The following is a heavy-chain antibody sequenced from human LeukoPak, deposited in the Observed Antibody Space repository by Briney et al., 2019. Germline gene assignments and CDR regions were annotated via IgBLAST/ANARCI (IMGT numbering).Heavy chain of an antibody. V-gene: IGHV1-18*01. CDR3: ARDLQSNGDLFFYDYFMDV. J-gene: IGHJ6*03. CDR1: RYIFHTYG. CDR2: ISCHTGDT. Sequence: SVQDSCLDSRYIFHTYGISGLRQPPGQELEWMGFISCHTGDTMYAPKFQDRATLTTDTSTTTAYMELRKLRSDDTAVYYCARDLQSNGDLFFYDYFMDVWGKGTTVIISS. D-gene: IGHD3-10*01.